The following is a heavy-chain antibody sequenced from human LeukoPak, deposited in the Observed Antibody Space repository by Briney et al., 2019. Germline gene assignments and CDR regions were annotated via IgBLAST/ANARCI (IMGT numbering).Heavy chain of an antibody. Sequence: GGSLRLSCAASGFTFSDYYMSWIRQAPGKGLEWVSNISSSGSTIYYADSVKGRFTISRDNAKNSLYLQMNSLRAEDTAVYYCARGYYYDSSGYYDDYWGQGTLVTVSS. V-gene: IGHV3-11*01. CDR2: ISSSGSTI. J-gene: IGHJ4*02. CDR1: GFTFSDYY. D-gene: IGHD3-22*01. CDR3: ARGYYYDSSGYYDDY.